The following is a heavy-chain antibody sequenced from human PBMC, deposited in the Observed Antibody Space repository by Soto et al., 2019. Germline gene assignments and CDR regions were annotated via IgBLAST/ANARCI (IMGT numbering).Heavy chain of an antibody. CDR1: GGSISSGGYS. J-gene: IGHJ4*02. V-gene: IGHV4-30-2*01. CDR3: ARENNVLPGGYFDY. CDR2: IYLSGST. D-gene: IGHD3-10*01. Sequence: QLQLQESGSGLVKPSQTLSLTCAVSGGSISSGGYSWSWIRQPPGKGLEWIGYIYLSGSTYYNPSLKSRVTISVDRSKNQFSLKLGSVTAADTAVYYCARENNVLPGGYFDYWGQGTLVTVSS.